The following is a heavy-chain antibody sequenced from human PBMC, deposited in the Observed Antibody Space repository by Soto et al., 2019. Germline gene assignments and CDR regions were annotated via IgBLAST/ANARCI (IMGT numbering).Heavy chain of an antibody. Sequence: QVVLQESGPGLVKPSETLSLTCSVSGRSITSYYWSWVRQPPGKGLEWIGYIYDNGITSQNPSLKSRVTMSADTSQNQFSLKRTSVTGEDTAVYYCARTYDSNGYANEFDSWGQGILVTVTS. CDR1: GRSITSYY. J-gene: IGHJ4*02. CDR3: ARTYDSNGYANEFDS. D-gene: IGHD3-22*01. V-gene: IGHV4-59*12. CDR2: IYDNGIT.